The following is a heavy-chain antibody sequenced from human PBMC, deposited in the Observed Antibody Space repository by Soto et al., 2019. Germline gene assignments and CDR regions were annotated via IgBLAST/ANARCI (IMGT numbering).Heavy chain of an antibody. CDR1: GFTFSSYA. CDR2: ISYDGSNK. J-gene: IGHJ6*02. CDR3: ARERGMDV. Sequence: QVQLVESGGGVVQPGRSLRLSCAASGFTFSSYAMHWVRQAPGKGLEWVAVISYDGSNKYYADSVKGRFTISRDNSKNTLYLQMNSLRAEDTAVYYCARERGMDVWGQGTTVTVSS. V-gene: IGHV3-30-3*01.